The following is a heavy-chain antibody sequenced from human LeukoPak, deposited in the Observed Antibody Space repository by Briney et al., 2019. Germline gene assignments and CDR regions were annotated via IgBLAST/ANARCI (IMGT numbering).Heavy chain of an antibody. D-gene: IGHD1-26*01. J-gene: IGHJ4*02. Sequence: GRSLRLSCAASGFTFDDYAMFWVRQAPGKGLEWVSGISWNSDSIAYADSVKGRFTISRDNAKNSLYLQVNSLKPEDMALYYCARGPWKVGATVDYWGQGTLVTVSS. CDR2: ISWNSDSI. V-gene: IGHV3-9*03. CDR3: ARGPWKVGATVDY. CDR1: GFTFDDYA.